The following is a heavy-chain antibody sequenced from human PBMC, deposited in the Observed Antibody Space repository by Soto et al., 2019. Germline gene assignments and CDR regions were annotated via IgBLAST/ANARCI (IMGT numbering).Heavy chain of an antibody. V-gene: IGHV4-59*01. CDR2: IYYSGST. CDR1: GGSISSYY. D-gene: IGHD1-26*01. J-gene: IGHJ4*02. Sequence: QVQLQESGPGLVKPSETLSLTCTVSGGSISSYYWSWIRQPPGKGLECIGYIYYSGSTNYNPSLKSRVTISVDTSKNQFSLKLSSVTAADTAVYYCAREEWAGGEDYWGQGTLVTVSS. CDR3: AREEWAGGEDY.